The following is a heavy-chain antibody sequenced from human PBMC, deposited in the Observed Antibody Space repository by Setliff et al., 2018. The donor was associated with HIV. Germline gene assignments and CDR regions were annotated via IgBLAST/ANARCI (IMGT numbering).Heavy chain of an antibody. Sequence: SETLSLTCTVSGGSISTDYWTWVRQSAGKGLEWIGRIQTSEGTKYNPSLNSRVTVSIGTPKNQFSLDLTSVTAADTAVYYCARGGYGSGNAYYFADWGQGTPVTVSS. D-gene: IGHD3-10*01. CDR3: ARGGYGSGNAYYFAD. CDR1: GGSISTDY. J-gene: IGHJ4*02. CDR2: IQTSEGT. V-gene: IGHV4-4*07.